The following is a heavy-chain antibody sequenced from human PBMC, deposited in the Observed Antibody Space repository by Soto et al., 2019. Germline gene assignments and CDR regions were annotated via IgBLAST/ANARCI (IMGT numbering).Heavy chain of an antibody. J-gene: IGHJ4*02. CDR1: GGSISSYY. Sequence: LSLTCTVSGGSISSYYWSWIRQPPGKGLEWIGYIYYSGSTNYNPSLKSRVTISVDTSKNQFSLKLSSVTAADTAVYYCARAREVDILTGYYKAPFDYWGQGTLVTVSS. CDR2: IYYSGST. D-gene: IGHD3-9*01. V-gene: IGHV4-59*01. CDR3: ARAREVDILTGYYKAPFDY.